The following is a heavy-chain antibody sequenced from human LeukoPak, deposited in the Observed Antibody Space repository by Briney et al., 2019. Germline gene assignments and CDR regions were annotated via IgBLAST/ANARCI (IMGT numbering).Heavy chain of an antibody. CDR1: GDSVSSNSAG. CDR2: TYYRSKWYN. CDR3: ARWAAGHGMDV. D-gene: IGHD6-13*01. J-gene: IGHJ6*02. V-gene: IGHV6-1*01. Sequence: SQTLSLTCAISGDSVSSNSAGWNWIRLSPSRGLEWLGRTYYRSKWYNDYAVSVESRITINPDTSKNQFSLQLNSVTPEDTAVYYRARWAAGHGMDVWGQGTTVTVS.